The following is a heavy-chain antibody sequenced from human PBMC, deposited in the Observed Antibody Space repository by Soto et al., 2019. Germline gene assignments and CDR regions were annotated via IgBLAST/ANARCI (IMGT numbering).Heavy chain of an antibody. Sequence: QVQLVQSGAEVKKPGSSVKVSCKASGGTFRSYAISWVRQAPGQGLEWMGGIIPIFGTANYAQKFQGRVTITADESTSTAYMELSCLRSEDTAVYYCARDDFHTGQYYFHYWGQGTLVTVSS. D-gene: IGHD2-21*02. CDR2: IIPIFGTA. CDR3: ARDDFHTGQYYFHY. V-gene: IGHV1-69*12. CDR1: GGTFRSYA. J-gene: IGHJ4*02.